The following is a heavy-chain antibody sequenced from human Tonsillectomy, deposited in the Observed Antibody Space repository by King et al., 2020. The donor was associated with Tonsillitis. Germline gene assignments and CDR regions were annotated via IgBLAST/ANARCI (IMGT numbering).Heavy chain of an antibody. CDR3: ARGDWELMSDGAFDT. V-gene: IGHV3-30*04. J-gene: IGHJ3*02. CDR1: GFTLSSYA. D-gene: IGHD1-26*01. Sequence: VQLVESGGGVVQPGRSLRLSCAASGFTLSSYAMHWVRQAPGKGLEWVALISHDERNKYYADSVKGRFTISRDNSKNTLYLQMNSLRPEDTAVYYCARGDWELMSDGAFDTWGQGTMVTVSS. CDR2: ISHDERNK.